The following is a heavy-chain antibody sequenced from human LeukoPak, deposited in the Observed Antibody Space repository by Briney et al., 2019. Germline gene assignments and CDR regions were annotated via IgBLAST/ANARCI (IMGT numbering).Heavy chain of an antibody. CDR1: GFTFSSYS. Sequence: PGGSLRLSCAASGFTFSSYSMNWVRQAPGKGLEWVSYISSSGSTIYYADSVKGRFTISRDNAKNTMYLQMNSLRAEDTAVYYCAREGTGGFDYWGQGTLVTVSS. V-gene: IGHV3-48*04. J-gene: IGHJ4*02. CDR2: ISSSGSTI. CDR3: AREGTGGFDY. D-gene: IGHD1-1*01.